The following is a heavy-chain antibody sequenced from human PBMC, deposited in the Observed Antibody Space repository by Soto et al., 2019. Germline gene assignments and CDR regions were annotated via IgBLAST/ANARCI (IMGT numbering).Heavy chain of an antibody. Sequence: PSETLSLTCTVSGGSISSYYWSWIRQPPGKGLEWIGYIYYSGSTNYNPSLKSRVTISVDTSKNQFSLKLSSVTAADTAVYYCAGRARYYYYGMDVWGQGTTVTV. CDR3: AGRARYYYYGMDV. J-gene: IGHJ6*02. V-gene: IGHV4-59*01. CDR1: GGSISSYY. CDR2: IYYSGST.